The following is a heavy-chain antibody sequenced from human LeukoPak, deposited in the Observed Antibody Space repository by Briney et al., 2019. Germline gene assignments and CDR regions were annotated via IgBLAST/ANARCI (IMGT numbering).Heavy chain of an antibody. CDR3: AREEWYYFDY. J-gene: IGHJ4*02. CDR1: GFTFNTYA. V-gene: IGHV3-30-3*01. Sequence: PGGSLRLSCVASGFTFNTYAIHWVRQAPGKGLEWVAVISYDGSNKYYEDSAKGRFTISRDNSKNTLYLQMNSLRAEDMAVYYCAREEWYYFDYWGQGTLVTVSS. D-gene: IGHD3-3*01. CDR2: ISYDGSNK.